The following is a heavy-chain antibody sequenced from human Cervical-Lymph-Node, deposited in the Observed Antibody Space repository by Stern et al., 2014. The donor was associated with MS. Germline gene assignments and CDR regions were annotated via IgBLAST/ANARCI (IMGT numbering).Heavy chain of an antibody. D-gene: IGHD2-15*01. CDR2: ISWNSGSI. V-gene: IGHV3-9*01. CDR1: GFTFDDYA. J-gene: IGHJ3*02. CDR3: AKEAESGYCSGGSCYVGAFDI. Sequence: EVQLVQSGGGLVQPGRSLRLSCAASGFTFDDYAMHWVRQAPGKGLEWVSGISWNSGSIGYADSVKGRVTMSRANAKNSLYLQMNSLRAEDTALYYCAKEAESGYCSGGSCYVGAFDIWGQGTMVTVSS.